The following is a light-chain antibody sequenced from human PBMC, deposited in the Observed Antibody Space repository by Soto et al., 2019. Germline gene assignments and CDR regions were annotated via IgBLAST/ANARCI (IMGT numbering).Light chain of an antibody. CDR1: QSVLHSSNNKDY. J-gene: IGKJ3*01. V-gene: IGKV4-1*01. CDR3: QQYYSTPFT. CDR2: WAS. Sequence: DIVMTQSPDSLAVSLGERATIYCKSSQSVLHSSNNKDYLAWYQQKPGQSPKLFIYWASTRESGVPDRFSGSASATEFTLPISSLQAEDVAVYYCQQYYSTPFTFGPGTKVDIK.